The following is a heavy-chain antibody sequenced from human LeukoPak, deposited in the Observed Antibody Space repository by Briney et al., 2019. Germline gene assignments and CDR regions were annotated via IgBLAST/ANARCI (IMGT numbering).Heavy chain of an antibody. CDR1: GGSIGSYY. J-gene: IGHJ5*02. V-gene: IGHV4-34*01. CDR2: INHSGSA. Sequence: PSETLSLTCTISGGSIGSYYWSWIRQPPGKGLEWIGEINHSGSANYNPSLKSRVTISIDTSKNQFFLTLRSVTAADTAVYYCARQQISFFGVVQNWFDPWGQGTLVTVSS. CDR3: ARQQISFFGVVQNWFDP. D-gene: IGHD3-3*01.